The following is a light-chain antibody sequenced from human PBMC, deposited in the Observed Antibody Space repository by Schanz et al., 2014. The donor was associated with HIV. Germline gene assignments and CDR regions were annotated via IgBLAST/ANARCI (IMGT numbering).Light chain of an antibody. J-gene: IGKJ4*01. CDR3: QQYGGSPLT. V-gene: IGKV3-20*01. CDR1: QSVSDN. CDR2: GAS. Sequence: EIVLTQSPGSLSVSPGEEATLSCRASQSVSDNLAWYQQKPGQSPRLLVYGASTRATGIPDRFSGSGSGTEFTLTVSRLEPEDFALYYCQQYGGSPLTFGGGTRLEIK.